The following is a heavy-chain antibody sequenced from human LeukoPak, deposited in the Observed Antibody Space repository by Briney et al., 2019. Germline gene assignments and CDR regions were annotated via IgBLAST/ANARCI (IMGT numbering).Heavy chain of an antibody. CDR2: ISSNADIT. J-gene: IGHJ4*02. D-gene: IGHD2-15*01. CDR1: RFTFNTYA. V-gene: IGHV3-23*01. Sequence: GGSLRLSCVASRFTFNTYAVNWVRQAPGKGLEWVSAISSNADITYYADSERGRFAISSDHSKNTVVLQMNSLRADDTAVYYCETVKRECSGGTCYSYDYWGQGTLVTASS. CDR3: ETVKRECSGGTCYSYDY.